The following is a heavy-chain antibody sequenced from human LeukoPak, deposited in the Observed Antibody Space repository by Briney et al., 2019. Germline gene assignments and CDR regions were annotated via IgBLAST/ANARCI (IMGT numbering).Heavy chain of an antibody. J-gene: IGHJ4*02. CDR1: GFTFSSYG. CDR2: IRYDGSNK. CDR3: AKVGLLLWFGELFY. Sequence: RSGGSLRLSCAASGFTFSSYGMHWVRQAPGKGLEWVAFIRYDGSNKYYADSVKGRFTISRDNSKNTLYLQMNSLRAEDTAVYYCAKVGLLLWFGELFYWGQGTLVTVSS. D-gene: IGHD3-10*01. V-gene: IGHV3-30*02.